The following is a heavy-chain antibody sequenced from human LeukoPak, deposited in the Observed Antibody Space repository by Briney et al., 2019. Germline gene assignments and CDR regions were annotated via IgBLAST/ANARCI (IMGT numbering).Heavy chain of an antibody. Sequence: PGGSLRLSCAASGFTFSSYAMSWVRQAPGKGLEWVSAISGSGGSTYYADSVKGRFTISRDNSKNTLYLQMTSLRAEDTAVYYCASRNYYDTSGYFYPYYFDYWGQGTLVTVSS. CDR2: ISGSGGST. CDR3: ASRNYYDTSGYFYPYYFDY. V-gene: IGHV3-23*01. CDR1: GFTFSSYA. J-gene: IGHJ4*02. D-gene: IGHD3-22*01.